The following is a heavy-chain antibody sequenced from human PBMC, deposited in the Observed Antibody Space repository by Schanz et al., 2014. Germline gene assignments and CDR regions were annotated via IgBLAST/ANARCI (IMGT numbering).Heavy chain of an antibody. CDR2: ISVYNHNK. D-gene: IGHD3-3*01. V-gene: IGHV1-18*01. CDR1: GYIFINSG. Sequence: QIQLVQSGPEVKKPGATVTVSCKASGYIFINSGISWVRQAPGQGLEWMGWISVYNHNKEYDQKFQGRVTMTADASTSTAYVALTDLRSDDTAVYCCARDRRFFDRDDLYYFDSWGQGTLVTVSS. CDR3: ARDRRFFDRDDLYYFDS. J-gene: IGHJ4*02.